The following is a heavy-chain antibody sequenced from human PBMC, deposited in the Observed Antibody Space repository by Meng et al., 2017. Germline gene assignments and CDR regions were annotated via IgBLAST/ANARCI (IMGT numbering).Heavy chain of an antibody. CDR2: ISSNGGST. D-gene: IGHD3-22*01. J-gene: IGHJ4*02. CDR3: ARTTYYYDSSGPWVFDY. Sequence: GEFLKISCSASGFTFSSYAIHWVRQAPGKGLEYVSAISSNGGSTYYANSVKGRFTISRDNSKNTLYLQMGSLRAEDMAVYYRARTTYYYDSSGPWVFDYWGQGTLVTVSS. CDR1: GFTFSSYA. V-gene: IGHV3-64*01.